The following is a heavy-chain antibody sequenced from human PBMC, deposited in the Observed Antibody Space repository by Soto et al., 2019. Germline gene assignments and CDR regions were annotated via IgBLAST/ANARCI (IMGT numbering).Heavy chain of an antibody. CDR3: ARADTAMVTFDY. D-gene: IGHD5-18*01. V-gene: IGHV4-4*02. Sequence: SETLSLACAVSGGSISSSNWWSWVRQPPGKGLEWIGEIYHSGSTNYNPSLKSRVTISVDKSKNQFSLKLSSVTAADTAVYYCARADTAMVTFDYWGQGTLVTVSS. CDR1: GGSISSSNW. CDR2: IYHSGST. J-gene: IGHJ4*02.